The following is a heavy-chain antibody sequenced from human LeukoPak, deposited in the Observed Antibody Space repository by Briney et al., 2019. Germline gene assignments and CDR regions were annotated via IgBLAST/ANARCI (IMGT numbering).Heavy chain of an antibody. CDR2: IYYSGST. CDR1: GGSISSYY. V-gene: IGHV4-59*01. J-gene: IGHJ6*03. D-gene: IGHD1-26*01. Sequence: SETLSLTCTVSGGSISSYYWSWIRQPPGKGLEWIGYIYYSGSTNYNPSLKSRVTISVDTSKNQFSLKLSPVTAADTAVYYCARGGGSYYDYYYYMDVWGKGTTVTVSS. CDR3: ARGGGSYYDYYYYMDV.